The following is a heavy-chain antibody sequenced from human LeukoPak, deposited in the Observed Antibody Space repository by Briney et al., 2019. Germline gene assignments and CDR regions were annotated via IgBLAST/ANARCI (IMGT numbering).Heavy chain of an antibody. J-gene: IGHJ4*02. CDR1: GFTFTTYN. Sequence: GGSLRLSCAASGFTFTTYNMNWVRQAPGKGLEWISYISPSSSTIYYADSVKGRFTVSRDNAKNSLYLQMTSLRDEDTAVYYCARGRQLWLADYWGQGTLVTVSS. CDR2: ISPSSSTI. CDR3: ARGRQLWLADY. V-gene: IGHV3-48*02. D-gene: IGHD5-18*01.